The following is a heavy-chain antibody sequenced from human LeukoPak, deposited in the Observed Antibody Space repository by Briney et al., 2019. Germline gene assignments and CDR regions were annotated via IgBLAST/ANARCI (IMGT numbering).Heavy chain of an antibody. D-gene: IGHD1-26*01. Sequence: SGGSLRLSCAASGFTVSSNYMSWVRQAPGKGLEWVSAISGSGGSTYYADSVKGRFTISRDNSKNTLYLQMNSLRAEDTAVYYCAIAQVVGATPFDYWGQGTLVTVSS. CDR2: ISGSGGST. J-gene: IGHJ4*02. CDR3: AIAQVVGATPFDY. CDR1: GFTVSSNY. V-gene: IGHV3-23*01.